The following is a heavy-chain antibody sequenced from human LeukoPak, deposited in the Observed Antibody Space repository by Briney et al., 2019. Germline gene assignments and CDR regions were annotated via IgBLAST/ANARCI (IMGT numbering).Heavy chain of an antibody. CDR1: GGTFSSYA. V-gene: IGHV1-69*05. Sequence: GASVKVSCKASGGTFSSYAISWVRQAPGQGLEWMGGIIPIFGTANYAQKFQGRVTITTDESTSTAYMELSSLRSEDTAVYYCARGAAMVYYYYMDVWGKGTTVTVSS. J-gene: IGHJ6*03. CDR2: IIPIFGTA. CDR3: ARGAAMVYYYYMDV. D-gene: IGHD5-18*01.